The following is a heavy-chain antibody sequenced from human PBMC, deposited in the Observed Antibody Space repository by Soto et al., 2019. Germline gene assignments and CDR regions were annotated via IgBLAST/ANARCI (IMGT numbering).Heavy chain of an antibody. CDR1: GFTFSSYG. CDR2: IWYDGSNK. CDR3: ARDLYYDSSGYYYTSNYYFDY. J-gene: IGHJ4*02. V-gene: IGHV3-33*01. D-gene: IGHD3-22*01. Sequence: PGGSLRLSCAASGFTFSSYGMHWVRQAPGKGLEWVAVIWYDGSNKYYADSVKGRFTISRDNSKNTLYLQMNSLRAEDTAVYYCARDLYYDSSGYYYTSNYYFDYWGQGTLVTVSS.